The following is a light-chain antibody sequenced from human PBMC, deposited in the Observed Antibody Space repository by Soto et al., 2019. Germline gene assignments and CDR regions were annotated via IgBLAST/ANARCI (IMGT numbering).Light chain of an antibody. CDR2: GAX. CDR1: HSVIISY. Sequence: EIVLTQSPGTLSLSQGERATLSXRASHSVIISYLAWYQRQPXXSPRLXXXGAXSRATGIPERFSGSGSGTDFTLTISRLEPEDFAVYYCQQYGSSSTWTFGQGTKVDIK. CDR3: QQYGSSSTWT. J-gene: IGKJ1*01. V-gene: IGKV3-20*01.